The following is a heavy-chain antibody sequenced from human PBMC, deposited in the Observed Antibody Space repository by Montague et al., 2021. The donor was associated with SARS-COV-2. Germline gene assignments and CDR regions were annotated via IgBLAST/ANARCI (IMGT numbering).Heavy chain of an antibody. CDR3: SREGMVRGSYYYYGIDV. CDR2: IYYSGST. Sequence: SETLSLTCTVSGGSISSYYWSWIRQPPGKGLEWIGYIYYSGSTNXNPSLKSRVTISVDTSKNQFSLKLSSVTAADTAVYYCSREGMVRGSYYYYGIDVWGQGTTVTVSS. D-gene: IGHD3-10*01. V-gene: IGHV4-59*01. CDR1: GGSISSYY. J-gene: IGHJ6*02.